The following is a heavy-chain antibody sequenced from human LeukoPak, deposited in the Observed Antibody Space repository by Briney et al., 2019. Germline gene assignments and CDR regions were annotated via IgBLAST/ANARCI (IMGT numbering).Heavy chain of an antibody. V-gene: IGHV4-31*03. Sequence: SETLSLTCTVSGGSISSGGYYWSWIRQHPGKGLEWIGYIYYGGSTYYNPSLKSRVTISVDTSKNQFSLKLSSVTAADTAVYYCARDIPRDGYNIGDAFDIWGQGTMVTVSS. CDR3: ARDIPRDGYNIGDAFDI. CDR1: GGSISSGGYY. CDR2: IYYGGST. D-gene: IGHD5-24*01. J-gene: IGHJ3*02.